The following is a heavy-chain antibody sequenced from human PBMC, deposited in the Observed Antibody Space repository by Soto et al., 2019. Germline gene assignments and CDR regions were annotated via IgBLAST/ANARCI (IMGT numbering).Heavy chain of an antibody. V-gene: IGHV1-8*01. J-gene: IGHJ4*02. CDR3: AREVTMIVDN. D-gene: IGHD3-22*01. CDR1: GYTFTSYD. Sequence: GESLKISCKGSGYTFTSYDINWVRQATGQGLEWMGWMNPNSGNTGYAQKFQGRVTMTRNTSISTAYMELSSLRSEDTAVYYCAREVTMIVDNWGQGTLVTVSS. CDR2: MNPNSGNT.